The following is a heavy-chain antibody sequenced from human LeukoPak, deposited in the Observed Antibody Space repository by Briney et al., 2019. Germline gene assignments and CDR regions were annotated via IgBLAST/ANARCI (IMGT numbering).Heavy chain of an antibody. D-gene: IGHD1-1*01. V-gene: IGHV4-38-2*02. Sequence: SETLSLTCTVSGYSISSGFYWGWIRQPPGKGLEWIGSIFHSGYDYYNPSLKSRVTISVDTSKNQFSLKMNSVTAADTAVYYCARVWNFYFDYWGQGTPVTVSS. J-gene: IGHJ4*02. CDR2: IFHSGYD. CDR1: GYSISSGFY. CDR3: ARVWNFYFDY.